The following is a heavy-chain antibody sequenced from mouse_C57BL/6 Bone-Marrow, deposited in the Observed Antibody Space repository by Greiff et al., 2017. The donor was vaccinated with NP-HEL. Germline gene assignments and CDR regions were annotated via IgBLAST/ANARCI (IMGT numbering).Heavy chain of an antibody. J-gene: IGHJ2*01. V-gene: IGHV1-54*01. Sequence: VQLQQSGAELVRPGTSVKVSCKASGYAFTNYLIEWVKQRPGQGLEWIGVINPGSGGTNYNEKFKGKATLTADKSSRTAYMQRSSLTSEDAAVYFCARGGNYYCDYWGQGTTLTVSS. CDR3: ARGGNYYCDY. CDR1: GYAFTNYL. CDR2: INPGSGGT. D-gene: IGHD2-1*01.